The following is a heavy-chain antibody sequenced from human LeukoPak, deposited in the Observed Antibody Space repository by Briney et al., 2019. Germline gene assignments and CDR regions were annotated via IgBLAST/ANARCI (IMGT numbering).Heavy chain of an antibody. D-gene: IGHD3-22*01. Sequence: PGGSLRLSCAASGFTFSSYAMSWVRQAPGKGLEWVSAISGSGGSTYYADSVKGRFTISRDNSKNTLYLQMNSLGAEDTAVYYCAKAPYYYDSSGYYIAFDYWGQGTLVTVSS. CDR1: GFTFSSYA. CDR2: ISGSGGST. J-gene: IGHJ4*02. CDR3: AKAPYYYDSSGYYIAFDY. V-gene: IGHV3-23*01.